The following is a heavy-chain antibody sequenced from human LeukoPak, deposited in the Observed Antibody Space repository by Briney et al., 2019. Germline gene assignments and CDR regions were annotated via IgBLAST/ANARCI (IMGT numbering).Heavy chain of an antibody. CDR2: IRYDGSNK. CDR1: GFTFSSYG. J-gene: IGHJ6*03. Sequence: SGGSLRLSCAASGFTFSSYGMHWVRQAPGKGLEWVAFIRYDGSNKYYADSVKGRFTISRDNSKNTLYLQMNSLRAEDTAVYYCAKEKGRDYYYMDVWGKGTTVTVSS. V-gene: IGHV3-30*02. CDR3: AKEKGRDYYYMDV.